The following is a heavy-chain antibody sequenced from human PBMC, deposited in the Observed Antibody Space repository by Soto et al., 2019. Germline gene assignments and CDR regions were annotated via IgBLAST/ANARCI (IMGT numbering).Heavy chain of an antibody. D-gene: IGHD3-10*01. V-gene: IGHV1-69*13. CDR2: IIPIFGTA. CDR1: GGTFSSYA. Sequence: SVKVSCKASGGTFSSYAISWVRQAPGQGLEWMGGIIPIFGTANYAQKFQGRVTITADESTSTAYMELGSLRSEDTAVYYCARDSITMVRGAFYGMDVWGQGTTVTVSS. CDR3: ARDSITMVRGAFYGMDV. J-gene: IGHJ6*02.